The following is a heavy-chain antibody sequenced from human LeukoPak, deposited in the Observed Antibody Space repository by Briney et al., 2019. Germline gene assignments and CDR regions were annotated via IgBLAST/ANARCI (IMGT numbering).Heavy chain of an antibody. J-gene: IGHJ3*02. V-gene: IGHV3-33*01. Sequence: GGSLRLSCAASGFPFSSYGMHWVRQAPGKGLEWVAVIWYDGSKKYYGDSVKGRFTTSRDNSKNTLYLQVNSRRAEDTAVYYCGRIYCGGDCLDAAPLSDAFDIWGQGTMVTVSS. D-gene: IGHD2-21*02. CDR2: IWYDGSKK. CDR3: GRIYCGGDCLDAAPLSDAFDI. CDR1: GFPFSSYG.